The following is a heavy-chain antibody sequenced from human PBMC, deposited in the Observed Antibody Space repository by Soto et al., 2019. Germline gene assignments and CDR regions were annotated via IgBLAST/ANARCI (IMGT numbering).Heavy chain of an antibody. Sequence: QVQLQESGPGLVKPSQTLSLTCTVSGGSISSGDYYWSWIRQPPGKGLEWIGYIYYSGSTYYNPSLKSRVTXSXDXXKHQCSLKLSSVPAADTAVYYCARATVTTEGWFDPWGQGTLVTVSS. J-gene: IGHJ5*02. V-gene: IGHV4-30-4*01. D-gene: IGHD4-17*01. CDR3: ARATVTTEGWFDP. CDR1: GGSISSGDYY. CDR2: IYYSGST.